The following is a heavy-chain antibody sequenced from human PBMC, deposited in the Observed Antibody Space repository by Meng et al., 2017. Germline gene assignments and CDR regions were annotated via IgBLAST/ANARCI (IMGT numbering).Heavy chain of an antibody. V-gene: IGHV4-34*01. CDR3: AREIAVAAHYYWYFDL. D-gene: IGHD6-19*01. CDR2: INRSGST. J-gene: IGHJ2*01. CDR1: GGSFSGYY. Sequence: QGQLRRGGEGLLKPSVTLSLTCAVYGGSFSGYYWSWIRQPPGKGLEWIGEINRSGSTNYNPSLKSRVTISVDTSKNQFSLKLNSVTAADTAVYYCAREIAVAAHYYWYFDLWGRGTLVTVSS.